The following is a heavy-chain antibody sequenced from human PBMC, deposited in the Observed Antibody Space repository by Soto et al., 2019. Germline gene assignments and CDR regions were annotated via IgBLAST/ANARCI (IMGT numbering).Heavy chain of an antibody. CDR3: ARERTGTAPYYYYYGMDV. CDR2: IYSGGST. V-gene: IGHV3-53*02. CDR1: GFTVSSNY. Sequence: EVQLVETGGGLIQPGGSLRLSCAASGFTVSSNYMSWVRQAPGKGLEWVSVIYSGGSTYYADSVKGRFTISRDNSKNTLYLQMNSLRVEDTAVYYCARERTGTAPYYYYYGMDVWGQGTTVTVSS. J-gene: IGHJ6*02. D-gene: IGHD1-1*01.